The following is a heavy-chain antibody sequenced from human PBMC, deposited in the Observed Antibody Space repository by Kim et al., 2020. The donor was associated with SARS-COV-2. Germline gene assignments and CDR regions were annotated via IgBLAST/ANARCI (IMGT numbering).Heavy chain of an antibody. Sequence: GGSLRHSCVASGFTFSGYWMSWVRQAPGKGLEWVANIKEDGSEKYYVDSVKGRFTISRDNAKNSVYMQMNSLRAEDTAVYYCGRGGWFGELSPTPFDYWGQGTLVTVSS. CDR3: GRGGWFGELSPTPFDY. D-gene: IGHD3-10*01. V-gene: IGHV3-7*05. CDR2: IKEDGSEK. CDR1: GFTFSGYW. J-gene: IGHJ4*02.